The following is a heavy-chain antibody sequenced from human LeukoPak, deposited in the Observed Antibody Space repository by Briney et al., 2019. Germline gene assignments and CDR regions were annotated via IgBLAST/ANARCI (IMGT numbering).Heavy chain of an antibody. J-gene: IGHJ4*02. CDR3: ARTVLAVAAPGVPFDY. CDR2: ISAYNSNT. CDR1: GYTFTSYG. V-gene: IGHV1-18*01. Sequence: GASVKVSCKASGYTFTSYGISWVRQAPGQGLEWMGWISAYNSNTNYAQKLQGRVTMTTDTSTSTAYMELRSLRSDDTAVYYCARTVLAVAAPGVPFDYWGQGTLVTVSS. D-gene: IGHD6-19*01.